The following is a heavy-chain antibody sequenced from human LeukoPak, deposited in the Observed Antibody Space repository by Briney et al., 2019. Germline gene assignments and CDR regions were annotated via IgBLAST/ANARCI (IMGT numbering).Heavy chain of an antibody. CDR3: ARGEPDSYGGPVEDY. CDR2: IYYSGST. CDR1: GGSISSYY. J-gene: IGHJ4*02. Sequence: SETLSLTCTVSGGSISSYYWSWIRQPPGQGLEWIGYIYYSGSTNYNPSLKSRVTISVDTSKNQFSLKLSSVTAADTAVYYCARGEPDSYGGPVEDYWGQGTLVTVSS. V-gene: IGHV4-59*01. D-gene: IGHD5-18*01.